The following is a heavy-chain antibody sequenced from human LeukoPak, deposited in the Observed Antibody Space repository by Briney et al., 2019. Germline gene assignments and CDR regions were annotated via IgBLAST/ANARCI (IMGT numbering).Heavy chain of an antibody. Sequence: QAGGSLRLSCAASGFTFSSYSMNWVRQAPGKGLEWVSVIYSGGSTYYADSVKGRFTISRDNSKNTLYLQMNSLRAEDTAVYYCARIVTTVTTRYFQHWGQGTLVTVSS. V-gene: IGHV3-53*01. J-gene: IGHJ1*01. CDR2: IYSGGST. D-gene: IGHD4-17*01. CDR3: ARIVTTVTTRYFQH. CDR1: GFTFSSYS.